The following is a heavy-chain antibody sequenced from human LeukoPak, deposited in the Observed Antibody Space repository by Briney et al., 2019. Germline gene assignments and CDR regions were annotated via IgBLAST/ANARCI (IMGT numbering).Heavy chain of an antibody. Sequence: PSETLSLTCTVSGGSISFNYWSWIRQPAGKGLEWIGRIYTSGSTNYNPSLKSRVTMSVDTSNNQVSLKVSSVTAADTAVYYCARVGDYALKDWGQGTLVTVSS. D-gene: IGHD3-16*01. CDR3: ARVGDYALKD. J-gene: IGHJ4*02. V-gene: IGHV4-4*07. CDR2: IYTSGST. CDR1: GGSISFNY.